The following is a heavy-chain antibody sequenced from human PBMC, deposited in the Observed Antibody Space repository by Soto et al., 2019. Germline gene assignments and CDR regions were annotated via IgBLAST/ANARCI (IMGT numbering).Heavy chain of an antibody. V-gene: IGHV6-1*01. CDR1: GDSVSSNSAA. CDR3: ARGYTRDFYGSGSYYSHLVY. CDR2: TYYRSKWYN. Sequence: PSQTLSLTCAISGDSVSSNSAAWNWIRQSPSRGLEWLGRTYYRSKWYNDYAVSVKSRITINPDTSKNQFSLQLNSVTPEDTAVYYCARGYTRDFYGSGSYYSHLVYWGQGTLVTGSS. J-gene: IGHJ4*02. D-gene: IGHD3-10*01.